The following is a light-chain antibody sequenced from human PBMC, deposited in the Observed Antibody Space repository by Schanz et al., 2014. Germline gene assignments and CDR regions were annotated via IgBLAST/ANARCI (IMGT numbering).Light chain of an antibody. V-gene: IGKV3-20*01. Sequence: EIVLTQSPGTLSLSPGERATLSCRASQSVSSSYLAWYQQKPGQAPRLLIYGASSRATGIPDRISGSGSGREFTLTISSLQSEDFAAYYCQQYDNWPRTFGGGTKVEIK. CDR1: QSVSSSY. CDR2: GAS. J-gene: IGKJ4*01. CDR3: QQYDNWPRT.